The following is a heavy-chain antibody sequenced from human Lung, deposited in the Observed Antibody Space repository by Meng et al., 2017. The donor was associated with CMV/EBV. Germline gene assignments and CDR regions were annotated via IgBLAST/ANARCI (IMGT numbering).Heavy chain of an antibody. Sequence: GESLKISCAASGFTLRDYWMHWVRQAPGKGLVWVARISSDGSDTTYADSVKGRFTISRDNAKNTLYLQMNSLRAEDTAVYYCAREKGVLHYYLVMDVWGQGTTVTVSS. CDR3: AREKGVLHYYLVMDV. J-gene: IGHJ6*01. V-gene: IGHV3-74*01. D-gene: IGHD3-10*01. CDR1: GFTLRDYW. CDR2: ISSDGSDT.